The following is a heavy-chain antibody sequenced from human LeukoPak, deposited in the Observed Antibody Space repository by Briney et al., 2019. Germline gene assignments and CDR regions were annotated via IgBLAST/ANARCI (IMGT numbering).Heavy chain of an antibody. V-gene: IGHV3-7*01. CDR1: GFTFSSYW. CDR2: IKQDGSEK. CDR3: EKDRDSGYNYVNY. Sequence: GGSLRLSCAASGFTFSSYWMSWVRQAPGKGLEWVANIKQDGSEKYYVDSVKGRFTISRDNAKNSLYLQMNSLRAEDTAVYYCEKDRDSGYNYVNYGGQGPLVPVSS. D-gene: IGHD3-22*01. J-gene: IGHJ4*02.